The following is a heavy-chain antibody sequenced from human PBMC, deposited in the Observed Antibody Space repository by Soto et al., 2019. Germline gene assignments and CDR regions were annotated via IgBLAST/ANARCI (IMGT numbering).Heavy chain of an antibody. J-gene: IGHJ4*02. CDR3: ARDGTYSKGFDY. D-gene: IGHD6-13*01. CDR1: GGTFSSYT. CDR2: LSPILGIA. V-gene: IGHV1-69*08. Sequence: QVQLVQSGAEVKKPGSSVKVSCKASGGTFSSYTISWVRQAPGQLLEWMGRLSPILGIANYAQKFQGRVTITADKCTSTADMELSSLSSEDTAVYYCARDGTYSKGFDYWGQGTLVTVS.